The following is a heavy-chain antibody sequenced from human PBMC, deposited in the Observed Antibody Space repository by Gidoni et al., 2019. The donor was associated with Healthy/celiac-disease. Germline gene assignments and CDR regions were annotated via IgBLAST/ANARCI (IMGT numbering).Heavy chain of an antibody. V-gene: IGHV4-59*01. Sequence: QVQLQESGPGLVKPSETLSLTCTVSGGSISSYYWSWIRQPPGKGLEWIGYIYYSGSTNYNPSLKSRVTISVDTSKNQFSLKLSSVTAADTAVYYWARGGSGSYYPYYYYGMDVWGQGTTVTVSS. CDR3: ARGGSGSYYPYYYYGMDV. CDR2: IYYSGST. J-gene: IGHJ6*02. CDR1: GGSISSYY. D-gene: IGHD3-10*01.